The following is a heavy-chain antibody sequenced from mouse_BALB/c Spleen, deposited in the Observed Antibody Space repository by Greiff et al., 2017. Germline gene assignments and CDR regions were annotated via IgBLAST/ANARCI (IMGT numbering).Heavy chain of an antibody. Sequence: VQLQQSGPGLVAPSQSLSITCTVSGFSLTSYGVHWVRQPPGKGLEWLGVIWAGGSTNYNSALMSRLSISKDNSKSQVFLKMNSLQTDDTAMYYCASPYGNYERYYAMDYWGQGTSVTVSS. CDR3: ASPYGNYERYYAMDY. V-gene: IGHV2-9*02. J-gene: IGHJ4*01. CDR1: GFSLTSYG. CDR2: IWAGGST. D-gene: IGHD2-1*01.